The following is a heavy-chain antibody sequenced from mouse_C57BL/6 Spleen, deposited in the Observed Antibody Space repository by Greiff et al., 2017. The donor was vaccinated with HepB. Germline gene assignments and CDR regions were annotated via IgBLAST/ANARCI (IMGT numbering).Heavy chain of an antibody. CDR2: ISDGGSYT. CDR1: GFTFSSYA. CDR3: ARDLGDYYGIDY. D-gene: IGHD1-1*01. J-gene: IGHJ2*01. V-gene: IGHV5-4*01. Sequence: DVKLVESGGGLVKPGGSLKLSCAASGFTFSSYALSWVRQTPEKRLEWVATISDGGSYTYYPDNVKGRFTISRDNAKNNLYLQMSHLKSEDTAMYYCARDLGDYYGIDYWGQGTTLTVSS.